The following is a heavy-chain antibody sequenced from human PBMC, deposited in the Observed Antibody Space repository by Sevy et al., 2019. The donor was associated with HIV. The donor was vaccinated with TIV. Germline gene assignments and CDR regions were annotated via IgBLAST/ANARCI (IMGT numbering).Heavy chain of an antibody. CDR3: ARDPGFYCSGGSCYARYYFDY. CDR2: ISSSSIYI. CDR1: GFTFSSYS. D-gene: IGHD2-15*01. Sequence: GGSLRLSCAASGFTFSSYSMNWVRQAPGKGLEWVSSISSSSIYIYNADSVKGRFTISRDNAKNSLYLQMNSLRAEDTAVYYCARDPGFYCSGGSCYARYYFDYGGQGTLVTVSS. J-gene: IGHJ4*02. V-gene: IGHV3-21*01.